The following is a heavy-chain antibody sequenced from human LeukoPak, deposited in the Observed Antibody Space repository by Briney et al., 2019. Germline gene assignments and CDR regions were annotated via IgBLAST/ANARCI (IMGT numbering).Heavy chain of an antibody. J-gene: IGHJ5*02. CDR3: ARDPRNLLRFLEWFRGNNWFDP. D-gene: IGHD3-3*01. CDR1: GFTFSSYA. V-gene: IGHV3-23*01. Sequence: GGSLRLSCAASGFTFSSYAMSWVRQAPGKGLEWVSAISGSGGSTYYADSVKGRFTISRDNSKNTLYLQMNSLRAEDTAVYYCARDPRNLLRFLEWFRGNNWFDPWGQGTLVTVSS. CDR2: ISGSGGST.